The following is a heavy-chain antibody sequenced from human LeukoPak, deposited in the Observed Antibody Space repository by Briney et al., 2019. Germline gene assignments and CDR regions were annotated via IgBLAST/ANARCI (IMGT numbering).Heavy chain of an antibody. CDR3: AKDRPVLLWFGESFDY. CDR1: GFTFSSYG. Sequence: GGSLRLSCAASGFTFSSYGMHWVRQAPGKGLEWVAFIRYDGSNKYYADSVKGRFTISRDNSKNTLYLQMNSLRAEDTAVYYCAKDRPVLLWFGESFDYWGQGTLVTVSS. V-gene: IGHV3-30*02. D-gene: IGHD3-10*01. CDR2: IRYDGSNK. J-gene: IGHJ4*02.